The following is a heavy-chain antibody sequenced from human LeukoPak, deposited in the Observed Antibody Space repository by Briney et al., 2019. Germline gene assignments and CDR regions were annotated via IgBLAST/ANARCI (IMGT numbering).Heavy chain of an antibody. CDR1: GGSISSGGYS. CDR2: IYHSGST. Sequence: SQTLSLTCAVSGGSISSGGYSWSWIRQPPGKGLEWIGYIYHSGSTYYNLSLKSRVTISVDRSKNQFSLKLSSVTAADTAVYYCARLPRITIFGVVDPFDYWGQGTLVTVSS. V-gene: IGHV4-30-2*01. J-gene: IGHJ4*02. CDR3: ARLPRITIFGVVDPFDY. D-gene: IGHD3-3*01.